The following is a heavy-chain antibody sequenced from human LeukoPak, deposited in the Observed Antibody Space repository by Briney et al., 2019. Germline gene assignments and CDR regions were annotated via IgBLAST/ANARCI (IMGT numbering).Heavy chain of an antibody. D-gene: IGHD6-13*01. Sequence: GGSLRLSCEVSGFTFTDYWMNWVRQAPGKGPEWVASIRQDGSEKTYVDSVKGRFTISRDNTKNSLFLQLNGLRAEDTAVHYCARDGTAAGLYFDLWGQGTLVTVSS. CDR1: GFTFTDYW. CDR2: IRQDGSEK. V-gene: IGHV3-7*01. J-gene: IGHJ4*01. CDR3: ARDGTAAGLYFDL.